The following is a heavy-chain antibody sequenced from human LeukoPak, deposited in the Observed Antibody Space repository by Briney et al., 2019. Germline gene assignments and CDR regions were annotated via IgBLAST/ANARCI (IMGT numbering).Heavy chain of an antibody. CDR3: AKGLFVVVPAAGDY. D-gene: IGHD2-2*01. CDR2: ISGSGGST. CDR1: GFTFSSYA. V-gene: IGHV3-23*01. J-gene: IGHJ4*02. Sequence: HSGGSLRLSCAASGFTFSSYAMSWVRQAPGKGLEWVSAISGSGGSTYYADSVKGRFTISRDNSKNTLYLQMNSLRAEDTAVYYCAKGLFVVVPAAGDYWGQGTLVTVSS.